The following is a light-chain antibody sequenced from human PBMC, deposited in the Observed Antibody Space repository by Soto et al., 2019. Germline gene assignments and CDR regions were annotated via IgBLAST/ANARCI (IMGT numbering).Light chain of an antibody. Sequence: QSVLTQPPSASGTPGQRVIISCSGSNSNIGINTVNWYQQLPGTAPQLLNYGNNPRPSGVPDRFSGAKSGTSASLASSGLQSEDEADYYCAAWDDSLNGVVFGGGTKLTVL. CDR2: GNN. CDR3: AAWDDSLNGVV. V-gene: IGLV1-44*01. J-gene: IGLJ2*01. CDR1: NSNIGINT.